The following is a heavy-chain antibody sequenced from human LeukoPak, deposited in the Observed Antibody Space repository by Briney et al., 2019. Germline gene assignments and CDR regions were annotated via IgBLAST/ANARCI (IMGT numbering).Heavy chain of an antibody. CDR2: IGHDSTFT. J-gene: IGHJ4*02. Sequence: VDSLKVSSESSVVTSLVHDIQGVRAGPGRGHWRMGNIGHDSTFTSSAQEVQGRVTMSRDASMSTAYMQLTRLTSDDTAVYYCVREGEGPVSKDFDYWGQGTLVTVSS. D-gene: IGHD2-21*01. V-gene: IGHV1-2*02. CDR1: VVTSLVHD. CDR3: VREGEGPVSKDFDY.